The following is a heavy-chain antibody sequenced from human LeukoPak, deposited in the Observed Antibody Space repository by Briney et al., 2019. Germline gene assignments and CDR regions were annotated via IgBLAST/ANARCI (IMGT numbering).Heavy chain of an antibody. CDR3: ARVDHLGGSYSVYFDY. J-gene: IGHJ4*02. CDR1: GFTVSINS. CDR2: IYSGGNT. V-gene: IGHV3-53*05. D-gene: IGHD1-26*01. Sequence: PGGSLRLSCTVSGFTVSINSMSWVRQAPGKGLEWVSFIYSGGNTHYSDSVKGRFTISRDNSKNTLYLQMNSLRSEDTAVYYCARVDHLGGSYSVYFDYWGQGTLVTVSS.